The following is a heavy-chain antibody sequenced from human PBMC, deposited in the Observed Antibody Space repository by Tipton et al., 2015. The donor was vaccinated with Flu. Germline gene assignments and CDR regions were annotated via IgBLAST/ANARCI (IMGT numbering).Heavy chain of an antibody. CDR1: GFTFSSFS. J-gene: IGHJ6*02. CDR2: ISSSSSYI. D-gene: IGHD3-9*01. Sequence: QLVQSGGGLVKPGGSLRLSCAASGFTFSSFSMNWVRQAPGKGLEWVSSISSSSSYIYYADSVKGRFTISRDNAKNSLYLQMNSLRAEDTAVYYCARDGYDIFTGWRRVDVCGQGTTVTVSS. CDR3: ARDGYDIFTGWRRVDV. V-gene: IGHV3-21*01.